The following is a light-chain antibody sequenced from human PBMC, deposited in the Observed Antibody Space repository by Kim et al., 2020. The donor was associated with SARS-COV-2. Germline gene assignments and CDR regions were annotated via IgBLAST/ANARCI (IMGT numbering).Light chain of an antibody. CDR2: YDT. CDR1: NIGSKS. Sequence: SYVLTQPPSVSVAPGETARITCGGNNIGSKSVHWYQQKPGQAPVVVIYYDTDRPSGIPERFSGSNSGNTATLTISRVEAGDEADYYCQVWDSDSDQWVFGGGTQLTVL. CDR3: QVWDSDSDQWV. V-gene: IGLV3-21*01. J-gene: IGLJ3*02.